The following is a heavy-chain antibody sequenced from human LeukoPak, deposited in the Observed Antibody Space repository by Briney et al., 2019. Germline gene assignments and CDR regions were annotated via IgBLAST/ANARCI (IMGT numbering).Heavy chain of an antibody. V-gene: IGHV1-2*06. D-gene: IGHD6-19*01. Sequence: GASVKVSCKASGYTFTGYYMHWVRQAPGQGLESMGRINPNSGGTNYAQKFQGRVTMTRDTSISTAYMELSRLRSDDTAVYYCAREFPAVAGLYWGQGTLVTVSS. J-gene: IGHJ4*02. CDR1: GYTFTGYY. CDR3: AREFPAVAGLY. CDR2: INPNSGGT.